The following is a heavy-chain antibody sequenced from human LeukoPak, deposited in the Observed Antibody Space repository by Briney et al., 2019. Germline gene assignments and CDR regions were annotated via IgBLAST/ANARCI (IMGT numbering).Heavy chain of an antibody. Sequence: ASVKVSCKASGYTFTGYYMHWVRQAPGQGLEWVGWISAYNGDTRHAQNLQGRVTMTTDTSTSTAYMELRSLRSDDTAVYYCARDWGTYGGDTGNYFDPWGQGTLVTVSS. CDR1: GYTFTGYY. D-gene: IGHD2-21*02. J-gene: IGHJ5*02. CDR2: ISAYNGDT. V-gene: IGHV1-18*04. CDR3: ARDWGTYGGDTGNYFDP.